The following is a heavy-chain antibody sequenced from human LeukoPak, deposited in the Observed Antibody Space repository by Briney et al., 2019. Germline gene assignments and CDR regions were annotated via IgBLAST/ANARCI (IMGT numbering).Heavy chain of an antibody. V-gene: IGHV3-23*01. J-gene: IGHJ4*02. CDR2: ISGSGGST. Sequence: SGGSLRLSCAASGFTFSSYAMSWVRQAPGKGLEWVSAISGSGGSTYYSDSVKGRFTISRDNSKNTLYLQMDSLRAEDMAVYYCAKVAHYYGSGSYYEYYFDYWGQGTPVTVSS. CDR3: AKVAHYYGSGSYYEYYFDY. D-gene: IGHD3-10*01. CDR1: GFTFSSYA.